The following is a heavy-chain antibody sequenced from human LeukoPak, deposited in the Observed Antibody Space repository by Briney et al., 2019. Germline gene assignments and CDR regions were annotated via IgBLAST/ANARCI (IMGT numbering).Heavy chain of an antibody. J-gene: IGHJ6*02. Sequence: KPSETLSLTCTVSGGSISSGGYYWSWIRQHPGKGLEWIGYIYYSGSTYYSPSLKSRVSISVDTSKNQFSLKLSSVTAADTAVYYCARHPFIAAAGMGGYYYYYYGMDVWGQGTTVTVSS. CDR1: GGSISSGGYY. V-gene: IGHV4-31*03. CDR3: ARHPFIAAAGMGGYYYYYYGMDV. D-gene: IGHD6-13*01. CDR2: IYYSGST.